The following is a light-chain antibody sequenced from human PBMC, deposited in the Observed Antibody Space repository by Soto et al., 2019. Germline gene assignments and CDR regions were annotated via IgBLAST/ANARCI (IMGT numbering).Light chain of an antibody. CDR1: SSDIGAYNF. CDR2: DVN. V-gene: IGLV2-14*03. Sequence: QSALTQPASVSGSPGQSITISCTGTSSDIGAYNFVSWYQQHPGKAPKLMLYDVNSRPSGVSNRFSGSKSGNTASLTISGLQAEDGADYYCTSWTTSTTMIFGGGTKLTVL. CDR3: TSWTTSTTMI. J-gene: IGLJ2*01.